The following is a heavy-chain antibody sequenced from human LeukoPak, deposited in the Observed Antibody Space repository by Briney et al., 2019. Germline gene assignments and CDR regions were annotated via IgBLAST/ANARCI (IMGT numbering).Heavy chain of an antibody. CDR2: ISGSGGST. Sequence: GGFLRLSCAASGFTFSSYAMSWVRQAPGKGLEWVSAISGSGGSTYYADSVKGRFTISRDNSKNTLYLQMNSLRAEDTAVYYCAKDLEQWLVLGLFDYWGQGTLVTVSS. D-gene: IGHD6-19*01. V-gene: IGHV3-23*01. CDR1: GFTFSSYA. J-gene: IGHJ4*02. CDR3: AKDLEQWLVLGLFDY.